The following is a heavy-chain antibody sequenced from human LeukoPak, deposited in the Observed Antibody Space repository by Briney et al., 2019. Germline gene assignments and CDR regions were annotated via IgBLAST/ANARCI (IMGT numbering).Heavy chain of an antibody. J-gene: IGHJ4*02. D-gene: IGHD5-12*01. Sequence: ASVTVSCKASGYTFTSYGISWVRQAPGQGLEWMGWISAYNGNTDYAQKLQGRVTMTTDTSTSTAYMELRSLRSDDTAVYYCARDRDRATIGIITLDYWGQGTLVTVSS. CDR2: ISAYNGNT. V-gene: IGHV1-18*01. CDR1: GYTFTSYG. CDR3: ARDRDRATIGIITLDY.